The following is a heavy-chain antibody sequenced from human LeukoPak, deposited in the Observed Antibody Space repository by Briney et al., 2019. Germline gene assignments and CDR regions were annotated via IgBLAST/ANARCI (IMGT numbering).Heavy chain of an antibody. CDR2: ISATGGST. J-gene: IGHJ3*02. CDR3: AKDLYSGSYFDAFDI. D-gene: IGHD1-26*01. CDR1: GFTFTNYA. Sequence: GGPLRLSCAASGFTFTNYAMNWVRQAPGKGREWVSTISATGGSTYYADSVEGRFTISRDNSKNTLYLQMNSLRAEDTAVYYCAKDLYSGSYFDAFDIWGQGTMVTVSS. V-gene: IGHV3-23*01.